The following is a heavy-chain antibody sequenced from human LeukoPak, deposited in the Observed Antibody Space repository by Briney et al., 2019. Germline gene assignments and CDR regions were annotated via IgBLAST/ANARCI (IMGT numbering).Heavy chain of an antibody. Sequence: SGPTLVKPTHTLTLPCTFYGVSLTTAVGVGWIRQPPGKALEWLALIYWDDDNRYSPSLKKRLTITKDTSKNQVVLTMTDMDHVDTATYYCARRATYYAPTGFYYGDFDYWGQGTLVTVSS. CDR2: IYWDDDN. J-gene: IGHJ4*02. V-gene: IGHV2-5*02. D-gene: IGHD3-22*01. CDR3: ARRATYYAPTGFYYGDFDY. CDR1: GVSLTTAVG.